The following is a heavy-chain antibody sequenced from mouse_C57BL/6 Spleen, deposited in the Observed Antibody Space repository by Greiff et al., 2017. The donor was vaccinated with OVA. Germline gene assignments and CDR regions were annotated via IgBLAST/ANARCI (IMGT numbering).Heavy chain of an antibody. CDR3: ARERGLPFYYFDY. Sequence: EVKLMESGPELVKPGASVKISCKASGYSFTGYYMNWVKQSPEKSLEWIGEIDPSTGGTTYNQKFKAKATLTVDKSSSTAYMQLKSLTSEDSAVYYCARERGLPFYYFDYWGQGTTLTVSS. CDR2: IDPSTGGT. V-gene: IGHV1-42*01. D-gene: IGHD2-2*01. CDR1: GYSFTGYY. J-gene: IGHJ2*01.